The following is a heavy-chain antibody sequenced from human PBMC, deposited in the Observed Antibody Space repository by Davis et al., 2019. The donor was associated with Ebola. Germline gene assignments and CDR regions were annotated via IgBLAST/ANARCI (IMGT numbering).Heavy chain of an antibody. V-gene: IGHV4-31*11. J-gene: IGHJ4*02. D-gene: IGHD3-22*01. CDR2: IYYSGST. CDR1: GGSFSGYY. Sequence: PSETLSLTCAVYGGSFSGYYWSWIRQHPGKGLEWIGYIYYSGSTYYHPSLKSRVTISVDTSKNQFSLKLSSVTAADTAVYYCASYYYDSSEYYWGQGTLVTVSS. CDR3: ASYYYDSSEYY.